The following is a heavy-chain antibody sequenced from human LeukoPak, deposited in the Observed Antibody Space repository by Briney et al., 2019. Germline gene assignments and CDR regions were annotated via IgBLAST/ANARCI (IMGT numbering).Heavy chain of an antibody. CDR2: IKRDGSST. J-gene: IGHJ6*04. CDR3: ARDKSYGMDV. Sequence: GGSLRLSCAASGFTFSSDWMHWVRQAPGKGLVWVSRIKRDGSSTSYADSVKGRFTISRDNAKNTLYLQMNSLRAEDTAVYYCARDKSYGMDVWGKGTTDTISS. CDR1: GFTFSSDW. V-gene: IGHV3-74*01.